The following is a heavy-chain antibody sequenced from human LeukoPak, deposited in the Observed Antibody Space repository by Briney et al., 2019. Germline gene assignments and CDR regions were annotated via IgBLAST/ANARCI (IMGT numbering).Heavy chain of an antibody. J-gene: IGHJ4*02. V-gene: IGHV5-51*01. CDR2: IHPGDSDT. CDR3: ARARHDSSGYYRFDY. Sequence: GESPKISCKGSGYSFTSYWIGWVRQMPGKGLEWMGIIHPGDSDTRYSPSFQGQVTISADKSISTAYLQWSSLKASDTAMYYCARARHDSSGYYRFDYWGQGTLVTV. D-gene: IGHD3-22*01. CDR1: GYSFTSYW.